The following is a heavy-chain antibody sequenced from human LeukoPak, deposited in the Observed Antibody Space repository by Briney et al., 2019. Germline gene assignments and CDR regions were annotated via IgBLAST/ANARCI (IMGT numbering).Heavy chain of an antibody. CDR2: IYPGDSDT. Sequence: GESLKISCKGSGNSFTKYWIAWVRQMPGKGLEWMGIIYPGDSDTRYSPSFQDQVTISADKSISTAYLQWSSLKASGTAMYYCARVTGLSGQVDYWGQGTLATVSS. V-gene: IGHV5-51*01. CDR1: GNSFTKYW. D-gene: IGHD5/OR15-5a*01. CDR3: ARVTGLSGQVDY. J-gene: IGHJ4*02.